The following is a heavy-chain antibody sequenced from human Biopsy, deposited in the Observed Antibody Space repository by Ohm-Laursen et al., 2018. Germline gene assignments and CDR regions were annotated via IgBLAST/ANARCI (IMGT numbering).Heavy chain of an antibody. V-gene: IGHV1-2*02. J-gene: IGHJ5*02. CDR1: VYTLTGYH. CDR2: INAKTGDT. D-gene: IGHD3-22*01. CDR3: TRGGYYYDSLAYYYWFDP. Sequence: SVNVSCTASVYTLTGYHVHWVRQAPGQGLEWVGWINAKTGDTNYAQKFQVRVTMTRDTSISTAYVDLSSLRSDDTAVYYCTRGGYYYDSLAYYYWFDPWGQGTLVTVSS.